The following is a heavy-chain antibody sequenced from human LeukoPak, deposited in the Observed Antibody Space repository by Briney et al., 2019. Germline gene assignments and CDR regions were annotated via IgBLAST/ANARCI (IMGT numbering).Heavy chain of an antibody. CDR1: GFTFSDYY. CDR2: ISSSSSYI. V-gene: IGHV3-11*06. Sequence: GGSLRLSCAASGFTFSDYYMSWIRQAPGKGLEWVSSISSSSSYIYYADSVKGRFTISRDNAKNSLYLQMNSLRAEDTAVYYCARDLKRLWPVDYWGQGTLVTVSS. D-gene: IGHD5-18*01. CDR3: ARDLKRLWPVDY. J-gene: IGHJ4*02.